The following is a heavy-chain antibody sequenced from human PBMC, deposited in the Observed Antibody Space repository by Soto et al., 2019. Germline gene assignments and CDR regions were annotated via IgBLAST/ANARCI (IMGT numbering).Heavy chain of an antibody. CDR3: AKDRTYYYGSGSYRGYYYGMDV. D-gene: IGHD3-10*01. CDR1: GFTFSRYA. Sequence: GGSLRLSCAASGFTFSRYAMSWVRQAPGKGLEWVSAISGSGGSTYYADSVKGRFTISRDNSKNTLYLQMNSLRAEDTAVYYCAKDRTYYYGSGSYRGYYYGMDVWGQGTTVTVSS. J-gene: IGHJ6*02. CDR2: ISGSGGST. V-gene: IGHV3-23*01.